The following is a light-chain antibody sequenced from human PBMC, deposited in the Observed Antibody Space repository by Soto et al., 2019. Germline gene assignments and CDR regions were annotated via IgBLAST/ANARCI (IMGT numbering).Light chain of an antibody. CDR3: CSLTTSHTYV. V-gene: IGLV2-14*03. CDR2: HVT. J-gene: IGLJ7*01. CDR1: SSYIGHYDY. Sequence: QSALTQPASVSGSPGQSITISCTGTSSYIGHYDYVSWYQQHPGKSPKLMIYHVTYRPSGVSNRYSGSKSGNSASLTISGLQADDEADYYCCSLTTSHTYVFGSGTQLTVL.